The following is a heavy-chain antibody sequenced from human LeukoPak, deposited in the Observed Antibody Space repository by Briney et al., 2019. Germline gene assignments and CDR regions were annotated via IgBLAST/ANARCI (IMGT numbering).Heavy chain of an antibody. V-gene: IGHV3-7*01. Sequence: GGSLRLSCAASGFTFSSSWMTWIRQAPGKGLEWLANIKGDGSDKNYVDSVKGRFTISRDNAKNSLFLQMSSLRGEDTALYYCATEHWGPNSWGQGTLVTVSS. CDR3: ATEHWGPNS. J-gene: IGHJ4*02. CDR1: GFTFSSSW. CDR2: IKGDGSDK. D-gene: IGHD3-16*01.